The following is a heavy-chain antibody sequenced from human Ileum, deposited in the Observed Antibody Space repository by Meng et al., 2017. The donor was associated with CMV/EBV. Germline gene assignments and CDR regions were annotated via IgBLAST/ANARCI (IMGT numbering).Heavy chain of an antibody. CDR1: GGSISRSGYY. D-gene: IGHD1-26*01. Sequence: VSGGSISRSGYYWTWIRQHPAEGLEWIDYICCGENSYYNPYLESRVTMSVDTSKNQFSLNVSSVTDADTAIYFCARGIRRGTPYFDFWGQGALVTVSS. V-gene: IGHV4-31*02. CDR3: ARGIRRGTPYFDF. CDR2: ICCGENS. J-gene: IGHJ4*02.